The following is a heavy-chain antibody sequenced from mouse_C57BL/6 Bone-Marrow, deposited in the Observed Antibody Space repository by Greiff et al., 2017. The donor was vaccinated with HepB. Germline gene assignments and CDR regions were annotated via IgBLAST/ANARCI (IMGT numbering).Heavy chain of an antibody. CDR1: GYTFTNYW. CDR3: ARWGVGGFAY. V-gene: IGHV1-63*01. Sequence: QVQLQQSGAELVRPGTSVKMSCKASGYTFTNYWIGWAKQRPGHGLEWIGDIYPGGGYTNYNEKFKGKATLTADKSSSTAYMQLSSLTSEDSAVYYCARWGVGGFAYWGQGTLVTVSA. J-gene: IGHJ3*01. CDR2: IYPGGGYT.